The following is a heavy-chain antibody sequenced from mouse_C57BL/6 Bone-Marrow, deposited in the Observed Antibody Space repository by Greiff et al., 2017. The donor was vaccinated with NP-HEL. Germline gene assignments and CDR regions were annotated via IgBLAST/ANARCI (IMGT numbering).Heavy chain of an antibody. CDR2: ISNGGGST. CDR3: ARRNDYAYYYAMDY. J-gene: IGHJ4*01. Sequence: EVKLVESGGGLVQPGGSLKLSCAASGFTFSDYYMYWVRQTPEKRLEWVAYISNGGGSTYYPDTVKGRFTISRDNAKNTLYLQMSRLKSEDTAMYYCARRNDYAYYYAMDYWGQGTSVTVSS. CDR1: GFTFSDYY. V-gene: IGHV5-12*01. D-gene: IGHD2-4*01.